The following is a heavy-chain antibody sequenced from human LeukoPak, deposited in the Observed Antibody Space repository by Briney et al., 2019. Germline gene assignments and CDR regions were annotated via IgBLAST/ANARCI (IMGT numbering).Heavy chain of an antibody. CDR2: INPSGGST. D-gene: IGHD1-26*01. Sequence: ASVKVSCKASGYTFTSYYMHWVRQAPGQGLEWMGIINPSGGSTSYAQKFQGRVTMTRDTSTSTVYMELSSLRSEDTAVYYCARAGGGAQDSGSYHGEVYYFDYWGQGTLVTVSS. CDR3: ARAGGGAQDSGSYHGEVYYFDY. V-gene: IGHV1-46*01. CDR1: GYTFTSYY. J-gene: IGHJ4*02.